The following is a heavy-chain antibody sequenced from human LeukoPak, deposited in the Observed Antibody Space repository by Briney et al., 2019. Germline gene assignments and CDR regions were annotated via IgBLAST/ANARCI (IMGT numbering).Heavy chain of an antibody. CDR2: IIPILGIA. D-gene: IGHD3-3*01. J-gene: IGHJ5*02. CDR3: ARGPAQATYYDFWSGSTTSNWFDP. V-gene: IGHV1-69*02. CDR1: GGTFSSYT. Sequence: SVTVSCKASGGTFSSYTISWVRQAPGQGLEWMGRIIPILGIANYAQKFQGRVTITADKSTSTAYMELSSLRSEDTAVYYCARGPAQATYYDFWSGSTTSNWFDPWGQGTLVTVSS.